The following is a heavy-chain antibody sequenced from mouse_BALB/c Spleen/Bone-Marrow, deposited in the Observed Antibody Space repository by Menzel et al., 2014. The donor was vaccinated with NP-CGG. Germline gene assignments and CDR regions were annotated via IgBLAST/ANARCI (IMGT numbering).Heavy chain of an antibody. CDR1: GFSLTGYG. CDR2: IWGDGTT. D-gene: IGHD2-10*02. CDR3: AREKYGNYYAMDY. V-gene: IGHV2-6-7*01. Sequence: VQLQQSGPGLVAPSQRLSITCTVSGFSLTGYGLNWVRQPPGKGLEWLGMIWGDGTTDYNSALKSRLSINKDNSKSQVFLKMNSLQTDDTARYYCAREKYGNYYAMDYWGQGTSVTVSS. J-gene: IGHJ4*01.